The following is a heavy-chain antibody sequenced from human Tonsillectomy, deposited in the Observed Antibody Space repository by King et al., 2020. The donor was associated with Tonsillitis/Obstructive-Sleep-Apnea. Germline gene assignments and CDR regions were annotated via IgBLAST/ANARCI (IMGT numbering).Heavy chain of an antibody. CDR1: GYSLTSGYY. V-gene: IGHV4-38-2*02. CDR3: ARDPLQDTSVLEF. Sequence: VQLQESGPGLVKPSETMSLTCAVSGYSLTSGYYWGWIRQPPGKGLEWLGSIDHTGSAYYNPSLQSRVTLSVNTSKNEFSLKLISVTAADTAVYYCARDPLQDTSVLEFWGQGTLVTVSS. D-gene: IGHD3-22*01. J-gene: IGHJ4*02. CDR2: IDHTGSA.